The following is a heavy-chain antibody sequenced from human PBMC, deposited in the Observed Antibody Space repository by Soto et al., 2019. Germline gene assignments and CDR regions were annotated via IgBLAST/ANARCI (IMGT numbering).Heavy chain of an antibody. J-gene: IGHJ6*02. Sequence: GASVKVSCKASGYTFTSYGISWVRQAPGQGLEWMGWISAYNGNTNYAQKLQGRVTMTTDTSTSTAYMELRSLRSDDTAVYYCARESPGPDFWSGYYYYYGMDVWGQGTTVTVSS. CDR1: GYTFTSYG. D-gene: IGHD3-3*01. V-gene: IGHV1-18*04. CDR2: ISAYNGNT. CDR3: ARESPGPDFWSGYYYYYGMDV.